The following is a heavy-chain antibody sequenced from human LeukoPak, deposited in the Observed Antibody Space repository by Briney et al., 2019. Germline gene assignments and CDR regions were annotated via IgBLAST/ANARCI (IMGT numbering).Heavy chain of an antibody. J-gene: IGHJ4*02. CDR2: IRGNGDT. Sequence: PGGSLRLSCAASGLSFSSFAMSWVRQGPARGLEWVSSIRGNGDTFYADSVKGRFTLSSDSSTNTVYFQLNNLRVEDTAIYYCARASWVSSTDAVRWGQGNLVTVSS. V-gene: IGHV3-23*01. D-gene: IGHD3-16*01. CDR1: GLSFSSFA. CDR3: ARASWVSSTDAVR.